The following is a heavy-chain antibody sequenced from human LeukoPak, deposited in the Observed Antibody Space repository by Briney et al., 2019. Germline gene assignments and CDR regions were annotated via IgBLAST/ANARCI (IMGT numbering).Heavy chain of an antibody. CDR1: GGSLSSYY. Sequence: SETLSLTRTVSGGSLSSYYWSWIRPPPGKGLEWIGYIYYSGSTNYNPSLKSRVTISVDTSKNQFSLKLSSVTAADTAVYYCARHGSSWAYFDYWGQGTLVTVSS. CDR2: IYYSGST. J-gene: IGHJ4*02. CDR3: ARHGSSWAYFDY. D-gene: IGHD6-13*01. V-gene: IGHV4-59*08.